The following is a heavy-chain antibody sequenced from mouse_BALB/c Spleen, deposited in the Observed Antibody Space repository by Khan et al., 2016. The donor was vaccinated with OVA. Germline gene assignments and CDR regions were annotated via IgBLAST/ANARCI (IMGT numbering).Heavy chain of an antibody. V-gene: IGHV1S137*01. CDR2: ISTYYGAS. D-gene: IGHD2-1*01. CDR3: ARGSGNYRFAY. J-gene: IGHJ3*01. Sequence: QVQLKESGAELVRPGVSVKISCKGSGYTFTDFSMHWVKQSHAKSLEWIGVISTYYGASIYNQKFKGRATMTVDKSFSTAYMELARLTSEDSAIYYWARGSGNYRFAYWGQGTLVTVSA. CDR1: GYTFTDFS.